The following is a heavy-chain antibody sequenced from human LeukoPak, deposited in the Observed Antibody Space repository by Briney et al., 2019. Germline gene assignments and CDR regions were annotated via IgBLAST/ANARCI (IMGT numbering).Heavy chain of an antibody. D-gene: IGHD3-10*01. Sequence: GASVKVSCKASGYTFSDYFMHWVRQAPGQGLEWMGWISAYNGNTNYAQKLQGRVTMTTDTSTSTAYMELRSLRSDDTAVYYCARVILAYWTYYYGSGNVGWFDPWGQGTLVTVSS. J-gene: IGHJ5*02. CDR1: GYTFSDYF. V-gene: IGHV1-18*04. CDR3: ARVILAYWTYYYGSGNVGWFDP. CDR2: ISAYNGNT.